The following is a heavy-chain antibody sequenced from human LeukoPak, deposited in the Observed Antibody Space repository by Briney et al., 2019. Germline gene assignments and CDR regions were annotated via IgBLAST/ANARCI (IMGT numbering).Heavy chain of an antibody. D-gene: IGHD6-13*01. CDR1: GYTFTSYG. CDR3: ARDLWAAASRCGDY. Sequence: ASVKVSCKASGYTFTSYGISWVRQAPGQGLEWMGWISAYNGNTNCARKLQGRVTMTTDTSTSTAYMELRSLRSDDTAVYYCARDLWAAASRCGDYWGQGTLVTVSS. CDR2: ISAYNGNT. V-gene: IGHV1-18*01. J-gene: IGHJ4*02.